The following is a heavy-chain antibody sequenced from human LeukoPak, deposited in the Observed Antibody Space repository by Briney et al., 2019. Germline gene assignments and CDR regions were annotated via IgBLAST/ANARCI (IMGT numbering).Heavy chain of an antibody. CDR2: IIPIFGTA. D-gene: IGHD3-10*01. Sequence: SVKVSCKASGGTFSSYAISWVRQAPGQGLEWMGGIIPIFGTANYAQKFQGRVTITADESTSTAYMELSRLRSDDTAVYYCAREGSGNYYYYMDVWGKGTTVTISS. CDR1: GGTFSSYA. J-gene: IGHJ6*03. V-gene: IGHV1-69*13. CDR3: AREGSGNYYYYMDV.